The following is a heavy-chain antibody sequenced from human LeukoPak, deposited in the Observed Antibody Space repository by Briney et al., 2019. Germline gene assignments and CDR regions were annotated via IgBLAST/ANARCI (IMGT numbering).Heavy chain of an antibody. CDR2: IKQDGSEK. CDR3: ASVIAAAGTYYFDY. CDR1: GFTFSSYW. D-gene: IGHD6-13*01. Sequence: PGGSLRLSCAASGFTFSSYWMSWVRQAPGKGLEWVANIKQDGSEKYYVDSVKGRFTISRDNAKNSLYLQMNSLRAKDTAVYYCASVIAAAGTYYFDYWGQGTLATVSS. V-gene: IGHV3-7*01. J-gene: IGHJ4*02.